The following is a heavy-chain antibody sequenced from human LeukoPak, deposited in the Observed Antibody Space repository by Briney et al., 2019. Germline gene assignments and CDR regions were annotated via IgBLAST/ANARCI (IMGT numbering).Heavy chain of an antibody. CDR3: ARDGGYGSWGFDP. Sequence: GGSLRLSCAASGFTFSSYSMNWVRQAPGKGLEWVSSISSSSSYIYYADSVKGRFTISRDNAKNSLYLQMNSLRAEDTAVYYCARDGGYGSWGFDPWAREPWSPSPQ. CDR2: ISSSSSYI. D-gene: IGHD6-13*01. V-gene: IGHV3-21*01. J-gene: IGHJ5*02. CDR1: GFTFSSYS.